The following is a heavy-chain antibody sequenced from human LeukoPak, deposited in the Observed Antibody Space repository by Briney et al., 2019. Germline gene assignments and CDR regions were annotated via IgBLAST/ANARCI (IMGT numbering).Heavy chain of an antibody. CDR2: IDPSDSYT. Sequence: GESLKISCKGSGCSFTSYWISWVRQMPGKGLEWMGRIDPSDSYTNYSPSFQGHVTISADKSISTAYLQWSSLKASDTAMYYCARHLRRSSGWYGEYYFDYWGQGTLVTVSS. CDR1: GCSFTSYW. CDR3: ARHLRRSSGWYGEYYFDY. D-gene: IGHD6-19*01. V-gene: IGHV5-10-1*01. J-gene: IGHJ4*02.